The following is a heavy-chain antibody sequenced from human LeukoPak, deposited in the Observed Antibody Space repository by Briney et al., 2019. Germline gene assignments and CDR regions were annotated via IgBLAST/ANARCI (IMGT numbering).Heavy chain of an antibody. CDR3: ARDSGTCTGCAFDM. Sequence: GGSLRLSCAASGFTFSSYDMHWVRQATGKGLEWVSAIGTAGDTYYPGSVKGRFTISRENAKNSLYLQMNSLRVEDTALYYCARDSGTCTGCAFDMWGQGTMVTVSS. D-gene: IGHD2-15*01. V-gene: IGHV3-13*01. CDR2: IGTAGDT. CDR1: GFTFSSYD. J-gene: IGHJ3*02.